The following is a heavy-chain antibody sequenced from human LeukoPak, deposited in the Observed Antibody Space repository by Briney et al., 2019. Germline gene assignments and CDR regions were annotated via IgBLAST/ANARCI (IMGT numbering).Heavy chain of an antibody. D-gene: IGHD2-2*02. Sequence: GASVKVSCKASGYTFTGYYMHWVRQAPGQGLEWMGWINPNSGGTNYAQKFQGRVTMTRDTSISTAYMELSRLRSDDTAVYYCARSSGIVVVPAAILNWGQGTLVTVSS. V-gene: IGHV1-2*02. CDR2: INPNSGGT. J-gene: IGHJ4*02. CDR3: ARSSGIVVVPAAILN. CDR1: GYTFTGYY.